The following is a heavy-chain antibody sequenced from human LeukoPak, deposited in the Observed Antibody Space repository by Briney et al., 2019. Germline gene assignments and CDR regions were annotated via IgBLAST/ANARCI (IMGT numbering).Heavy chain of an antibody. CDR2: ITASGGNT. J-gene: IGHJ4*02. V-gene: IGHV3-23*01. CDR3: AKGNGYSYGRYYFVY. CDR1: GFTFSSYA. Sequence: GGSLRLSCAASGFTFSSYAMGWVRQAPGKGLEGVSAITASGGNTYYADSVKGGFTISRDNSKNTLYLQVNSLRAEDTAVYYCAKGNGYSYGRYYFVYWGQGTLVTVSS. D-gene: IGHD5-18*01.